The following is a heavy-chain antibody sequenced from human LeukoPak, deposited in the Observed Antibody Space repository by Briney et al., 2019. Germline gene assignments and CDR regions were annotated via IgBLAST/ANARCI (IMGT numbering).Heavy chain of an antibody. CDR1: GFTFSSYS. V-gene: IGHV3-21*01. CDR2: ISSSSSYI. CDR3: ARDSDYGDSMDY. J-gene: IGHJ4*02. D-gene: IGHD4-17*01. Sequence: GGSLRLSCAASGFTFSSYSMNWVRQAPGKGLEWVSSISSSSSYIYYADSVKGRFTISRDNAKNSPYLQMNSLRAEDTAVYYCARDSDYGDSMDYWGQGTLVTVSS.